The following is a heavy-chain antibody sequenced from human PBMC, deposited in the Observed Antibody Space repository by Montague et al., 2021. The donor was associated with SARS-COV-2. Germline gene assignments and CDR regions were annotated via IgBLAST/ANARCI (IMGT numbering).Heavy chain of an antibody. CDR3: AWIRLPGSYDAFDI. CDR1: GFSLSTSGMC. Sequence: PALVKPTQTLTLTCTFSGFSLSTSGMCVSWIRQTPGKALAWLALIDWDDDTYYSTSLKTRLTISKDTSKNQVVLTMTNMDPVDTATYYCAWIRLPGSYDAFDIWGQGTMVTVSS. D-gene: IGHD3-10*01. CDR2: IDWDDDT. V-gene: IGHV2-70*01. J-gene: IGHJ3*02.